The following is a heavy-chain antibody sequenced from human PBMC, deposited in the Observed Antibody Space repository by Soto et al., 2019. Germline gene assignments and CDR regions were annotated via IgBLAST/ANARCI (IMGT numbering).Heavy chain of an antibody. J-gene: IGHJ6*03. Sequence: GGSLRLSCAASGFTFSSYWMSWVRQAPGKGLEWVANIKQDGSEKYYVDSVKGRFTISRDNAKNSLYLQMNSLRAEDTAVYYCARDHPGQWLVPPVSYMDVWGKGTTVTVSS. D-gene: IGHD6-19*01. V-gene: IGHV3-7*01. CDR3: ARDHPGQWLVPPVSYMDV. CDR2: IKQDGSEK. CDR1: GFTFSSYW.